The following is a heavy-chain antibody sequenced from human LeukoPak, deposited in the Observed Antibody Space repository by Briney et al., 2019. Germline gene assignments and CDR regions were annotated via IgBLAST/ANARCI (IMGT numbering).Heavy chain of an antibody. J-gene: IGHJ4*02. Sequence: KPSETLSLTCTVSGASISSYYWSWIRQPPGKGLEWIGYIYNSGSTNYNPSLKSRVTISVDTSKNQFSLKLSSVTAADTAVYYCARSGRYYEGSGYYYVVYWGQGTLVTVSS. CDR3: ARSGRYYEGSGYYYVVY. CDR1: GASISSYY. D-gene: IGHD3-22*01. V-gene: IGHV4-59*08. CDR2: IYNSGST.